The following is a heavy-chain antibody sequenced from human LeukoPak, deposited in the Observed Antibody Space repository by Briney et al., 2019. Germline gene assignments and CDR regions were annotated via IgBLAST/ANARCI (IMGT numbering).Heavy chain of an antibody. CDR2: ISPSGGST. J-gene: IGHJ5*02. CDR3: ARDTSVRDEAWWFNP. V-gene: IGHV1-46*01. D-gene: IGHD4-17*01. Sequence: ASGKVSCKAFGYTFTSNYMHWVRQAPGQGPEWMGVISPSGGSTTYAQKFQGRVTLTRDMSTSTDYLELSSLRSEDTAVYYCARDTSVRDEAWWFNPWGQGTLVTVSS. CDR1: GYTFTSNY.